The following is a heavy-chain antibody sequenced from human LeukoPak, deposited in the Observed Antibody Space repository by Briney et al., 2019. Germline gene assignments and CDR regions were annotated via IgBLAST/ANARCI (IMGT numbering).Heavy chain of an antibody. V-gene: IGHV4-39*01. CDR2: VSYSGST. J-gene: IGHJ4*02. Sequence: SETLSLTCPVSGGSISSSSYYWGWIRQPPGKGLEWIGSVSYSGSTYYNPSLKSRVTISVDTSKNQFSLKLSSVTAADTAVYYCARRRDYFDYWGQGTLVTVSS. CDR3: ARRRDYFDY. CDR1: GGSISSSSYY.